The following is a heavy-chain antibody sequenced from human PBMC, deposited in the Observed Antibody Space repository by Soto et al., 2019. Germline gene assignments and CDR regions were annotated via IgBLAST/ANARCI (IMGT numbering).Heavy chain of an antibody. CDR1: GFTFSSYG. CDR2: ISYDGSNK. CDR3: AKDIYEMEQLGFDY. J-gene: IGHJ4*02. D-gene: IGHD6-6*01. V-gene: IGHV3-30*18. Sequence: QVQLVKSGGGVVQPGRSLRLSCAASGFTFSSYGMHWVRQAPGKGLEWVAVISYDGSNKYYADSVKGRFTISRDNSKNTLYLQMNSLRAEDTAVYYCAKDIYEMEQLGFDYWGQGTLVTVSS.